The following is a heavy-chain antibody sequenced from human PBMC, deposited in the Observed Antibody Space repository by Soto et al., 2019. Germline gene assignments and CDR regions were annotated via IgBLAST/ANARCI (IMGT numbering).Heavy chain of an antibody. V-gene: IGHV3-23*01. CDR2: ISGSGGST. D-gene: IGHD3-22*01. J-gene: IGHJ4*02. Sequence: GGSLRLSCAASGLTFRNYAMSWVRQAPGKGLEWVSAISGSGGSTYYADSVKGRFTISRDNSKNTLYLQMNSLRAEDTAVYYCAKNPGYYYDSTGYHFDYWGQGTLVTVS. CDR3: AKNPGYYYDSTGYHFDY. CDR1: GLTFRNYA.